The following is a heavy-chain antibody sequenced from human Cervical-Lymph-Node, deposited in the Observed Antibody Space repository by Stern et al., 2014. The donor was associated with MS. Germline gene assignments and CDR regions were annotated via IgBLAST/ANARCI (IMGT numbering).Heavy chain of an antibody. J-gene: IGHJ4*02. D-gene: IGHD3-10*01. V-gene: IGHV1-18*01. CDR3: APGSDSGSWMNFDS. CDR2: VSSYTGKT. CDR1: GYTFSNYY. Sequence: QVQLVKSGAEVKIPGASLKVSCKNSGYTFSNYYINWVRQTPGQGLEWMGRVSSYTGKTDYAQKVQDRVATTTDTSPTTADMELRNLRSDDTAVNYCAPGSDSGSWMNFDSWGQGTLVTVSS.